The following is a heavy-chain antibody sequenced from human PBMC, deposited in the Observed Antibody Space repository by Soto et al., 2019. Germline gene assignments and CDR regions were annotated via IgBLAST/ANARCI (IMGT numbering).Heavy chain of an antibody. CDR3: ARDLAARNYYYYGMDV. D-gene: IGHD6-6*01. CDR1: GFTFSSYG. J-gene: IGHJ6*02. CDR2: IWYDGSNK. V-gene: IGHV3-33*01. Sequence: PGGSLRLSCAASGFTFSSYGMHWVRQAPGKGLEWVAVIWYDGSNKYYADSVKGRFTISRDNSKNTLYLQMNSLRAEDTAVYYCARDLAARNYYYYGMDVWGQGTTVTVSS.